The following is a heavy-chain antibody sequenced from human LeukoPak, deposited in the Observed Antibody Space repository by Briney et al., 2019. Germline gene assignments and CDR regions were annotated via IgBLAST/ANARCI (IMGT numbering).Heavy chain of an antibody. CDR3: ARGSSMYYYDSSGYYFDY. J-gene: IGHJ4*02. CDR2: ISAYNGNT. V-gene: IGHV1-18*01. Sequence: GASVKVSCKASGYTFTSYGISWVRQAPGQGLEWMGWISAYNGNTNHAQKLQGRVTMTTDTSTSTAYMELRSLRSDDTAVYYCARGSSMYYYDSSGYYFDYWGQGTLVTVSS. CDR1: GYTFTSYG. D-gene: IGHD3-22*01.